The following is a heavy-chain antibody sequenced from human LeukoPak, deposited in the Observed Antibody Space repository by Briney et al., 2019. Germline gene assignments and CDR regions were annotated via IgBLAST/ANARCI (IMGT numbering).Heavy chain of an antibody. V-gene: IGHV1-69*04. D-gene: IGHD5-18*01. J-gene: IGHJ4*02. CDR2: IIPILGIA. CDR3: ARDWTQLWLRSFDY. CDR1: GGTFSSYA. Sequence: ASVKVSCKASGGTFSSYAISWVRQAPGQGLEWMGRIIPILGIANYAQKFQGRVTITADKSTSTVYMELSSLRSEDTAVYYCARDWTQLWLRSFDYWGQGTLVTVSS.